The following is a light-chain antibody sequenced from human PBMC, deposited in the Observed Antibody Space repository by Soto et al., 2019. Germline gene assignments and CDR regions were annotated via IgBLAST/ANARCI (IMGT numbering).Light chain of an antibody. CDR3: QEYNNWPSIT. Sequence: EIVMTQSPATLSVSPGERTKHYCRASQSVSSNLAWYQQKPGQAPRILIHGASTRATGIPANFGGSGSGTEFTLTISSLQFEDFAVYYCQEYNNWPSITFGQGTRLEIK. CDR2: GAS. V-gene: IGKV3-15*01. J-gene: IGKJ5*01. CDR1: QSVSSN.